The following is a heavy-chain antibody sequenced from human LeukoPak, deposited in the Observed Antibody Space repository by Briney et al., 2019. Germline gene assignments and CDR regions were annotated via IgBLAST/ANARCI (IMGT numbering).Heavy chain of an antibody. D-gene: IGHD3-10*01. Sequence: GASVKVSCKASVYTFTSYGISWVRQVPGQGLEWMGWISAYNGNTNYAQKLQGRVTMTTDTSTSTAYMELRSLRSDDTAVYYCARELLLWFGESYGMDVWGQGTTVTVSS. CDR1: VYTFTSYG. CDR3: ARELLLWFGESYGMDV. CDR2: ISAYNGNT. V-gene: IGHV1-18*01. J-gene: IGHJ6*02.